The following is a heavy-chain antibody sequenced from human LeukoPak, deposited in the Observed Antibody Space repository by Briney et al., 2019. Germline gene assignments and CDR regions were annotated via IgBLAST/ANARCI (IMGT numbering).Heavy chain of an antibody. V-gene: IGHV7-4-1*02. D-gene: IGHD6-13*01. CDR1: GYTFSSYT. CDR2: INTNTGTP. Sequence: ASVKVSCKASGYTFSSYTLNWLRQAPGQGLEWMGWINTNTGTPTYAQGFTGRFVFSLDSSVSTAYLQISSLKAEDIAVYYCAITGSSSSWPNHFDYWGQGTLVTVSS. CDR3: AITGSSSSWPNHFDY. J-gene: IGHJ4*02.